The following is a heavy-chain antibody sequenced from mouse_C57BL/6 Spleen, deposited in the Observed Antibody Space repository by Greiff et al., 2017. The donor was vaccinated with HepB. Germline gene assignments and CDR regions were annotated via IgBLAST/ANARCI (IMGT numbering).Heavy chain of an antibody. CDR1: GFNIKDYY. CDR2: IDPEDGDT. J-gene: IGHJ1*03. D-gene: IGHD1-1*01. V-gene: IGHV14-1*01. CDR3: TTPGSSYPVWYFDV. Sequence: EVQLQQSGAELVRPGASVKLSCTASGFNIKDYYMHWVKQMPEQGLEWIGRIDPEDGDTEYAPKFPGKATMTADTSSNSAYLQLSSLTSEDTAVYYCTTPGSSYPVWYFDVWGTGTTVTVAS.